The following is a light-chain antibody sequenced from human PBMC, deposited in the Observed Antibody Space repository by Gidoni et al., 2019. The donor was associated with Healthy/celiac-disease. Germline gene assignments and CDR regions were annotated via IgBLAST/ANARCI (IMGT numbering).Light chain of an antibody. Sequence: DIHITHSPSSLSASVGDRVTITCQASQDISNYLNGYQQKPGKAPKLLIYDASNLETGVPSRFSGSGSGTDVTFTISSLQPEDIATYYCQQYDNIPLTFGEGTKVEIK. J-gene: IGKJ4*01. V-gene: IGKV1-33*01. CDR3: QQYDNIPLT. CDR2: DAS. CDR1: QDISNY.